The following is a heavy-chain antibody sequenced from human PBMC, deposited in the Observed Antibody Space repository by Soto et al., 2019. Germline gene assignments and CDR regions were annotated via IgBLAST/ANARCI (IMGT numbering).Heavy chain of an antibody. D-gene: IGHD3-3*01. J-gene: IGHJ6*02. Sequence: PSETLSLTWTVSGGSIISGDYYWSWIRQPPGKGLEWIGYIYYSGSTYYNPSLKSRVTISVDTSKNQFSLKLSSVTAADTAVYYCARDRRSYYDFWSGYPGYYYYYGMDVWGQGTTVTVSS. V-gene: IGHV4-30-4*01. CDR3: ARDRRSYYDFWSGYPGYYYYYGMDV. CDR1: GGSIISGDYY. CDR2: IYYSGST.